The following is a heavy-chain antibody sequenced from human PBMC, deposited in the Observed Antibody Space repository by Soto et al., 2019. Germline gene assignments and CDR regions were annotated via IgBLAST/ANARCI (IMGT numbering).Heavy chain of an antibody. CDR2: IYYSGST. V-gene: IGHV4-59*12. J-gene: IGHJ3*02. Sequence: PSETLSLTCPDAGGSISSYYWSWIRQPPGKGLEWIGYIYYSGSTKYNPSLKSRVTISVDTSKNQFSLKVSSVTAADTAVYYCAKDVILVPAAHDAFAIWGQGTMVT. D-gene: IGHD2-2*01. CDR1: GGSISSYY. CDR3: AKDVILVPAAHDAFAI.